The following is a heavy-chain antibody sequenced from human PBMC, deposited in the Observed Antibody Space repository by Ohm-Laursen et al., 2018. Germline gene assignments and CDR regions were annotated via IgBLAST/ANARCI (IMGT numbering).Heavy chain of an antibody. CDR2: ISGSGGRT. J-gene: IGHJ2*01. Sequence: SLRLSCAASGFTFSSYDMSWVRQAPGKGLEWVSAISGSGGRTYYADSVRGRFTISRDNSKNTLYLQMNSLRAEDTAVYYCAKDYYDSSGNRSFWYFDLWGRGTLVTVSS. CDR3: AKDYYDSSGNRSFWYFDL. V-gene: IGHV3-23*01. CDR1: GFTFSSYD. D-gene: IGHD3-22*01.